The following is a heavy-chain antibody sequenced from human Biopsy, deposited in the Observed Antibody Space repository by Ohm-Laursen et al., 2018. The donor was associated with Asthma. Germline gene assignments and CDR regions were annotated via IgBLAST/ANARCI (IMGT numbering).Heavy chain of an antibody. V-gene: IGHV1-3*04. CDR2: VNTGNGDT. CDR3: ARTYYDFLTGQVKDVFGV. J-gene: IGHJ3*01. CDR1: GYNFISFA. Sequence: ASVKVSCKTSGYNFISFAIHWVRQAPGQRLEWMGWVNTGNGDTKYSQKFQGRVTITRDTSASTAYMELRSLRSEDTATYYCARTYYDFLTGQVKDVFGVWGQGTMVTVSS. D-gene: IGHD3-9*01.